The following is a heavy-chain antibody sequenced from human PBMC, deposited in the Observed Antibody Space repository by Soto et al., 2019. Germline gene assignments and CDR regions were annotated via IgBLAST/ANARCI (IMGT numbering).Heavy chain of an antibody. CDR2: INPSGGST. D-gene: IGHD6-13*01. V-gene: IGHV1-46*03. Sequence: QVQLVQSGAEVKKPGASVKVSCKASGYTFTRYYMHWVRQAPGQGLEWMGIINPSGGSTSYAQKFQGRVTMTRDTSTSTVYMELSSLRSEDTAVYYCASQQQLVPYYYYYGMDVWGQGTTVTVSS. J-gene: IGHJ6*02. CDR3: ASQQQLVPYYYYYGMDV. CDR1: GYTFTRYY.